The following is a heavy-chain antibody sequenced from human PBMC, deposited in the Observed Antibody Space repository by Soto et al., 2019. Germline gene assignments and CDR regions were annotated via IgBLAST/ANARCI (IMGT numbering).Heavy chain of an antibody. CDR1: GYTFTSYG. CDR3: ASNYLYYYGSGNTNYYGMDV. D-gene: IGHD3-10*01. CDR2: ISAYNGNT. J-gene: IGHJ6*02. V-gene: IGHV1-18*01. Sequence: QVQLVQSGAEMKKPGASVKVSCKASGYTFTSYGISWVRQAPGQGLEWMGWISAYNGNTNYAQKLQGRVTMTTDTSTSTAYMELRSLRSDDTAVYYCASNYLYYYGSGNTNYYGMDVWGQGTTVTVSS.